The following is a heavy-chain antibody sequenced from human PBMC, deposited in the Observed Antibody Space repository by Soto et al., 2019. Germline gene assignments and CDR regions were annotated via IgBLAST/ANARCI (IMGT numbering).Heavy chain of an antibody. CDR3: AKDLVFWSGLFDY. D-gene: IGHD3-3*01. J-gene: IGHJ4*02. Sequence: GGSLRLSCAASVFTFSSYAMSWVRQAPGKGLEWVSAISGSGGSTYYADSVKGRFTISRDNSKNTLYLQMNSLRAEDTAVYYCAKDLVFWSGLFDYWGQGTLVTVSS. CDR2: ISGSGGST. CDR1: VFTFSSYA. V-gene: IGHV3-23*01.